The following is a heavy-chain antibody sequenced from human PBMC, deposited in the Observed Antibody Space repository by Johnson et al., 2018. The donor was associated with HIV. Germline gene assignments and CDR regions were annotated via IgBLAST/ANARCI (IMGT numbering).Heavy chain of an antibody. D-gene: IGHD2-8*01. Sequence: LLLVESGGGVVQPGRSLRLSCAASGFTVSSYAMHWVRQAPGKGLEWVGRIKSKTDGGTTDYAAPVKGRFTISRDDSKNTLYLQMNSLKTEDTAVYYCTTARTYFWGQGTMVTVSS. CDR1: GFTVSSYA. V-gene: IGHV3-15*01. CDR2: IKSKTDGGTT. CDR3: TTARTYF. J-gene: IGHJ3*01.